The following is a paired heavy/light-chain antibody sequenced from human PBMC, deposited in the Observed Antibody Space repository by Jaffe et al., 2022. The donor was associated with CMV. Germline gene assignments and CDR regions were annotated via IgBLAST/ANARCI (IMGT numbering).Heavy chain of an antibody. J-gene: IGHJ3*02. CDR1: GGSISSSNW. Sequence: QVQLQESGPGLVKPSGTLSLTCAVSGGSISSSNWWSWVRQPPGKGLEWIGEIYHSGSTNYNPPLKSRVTISVDKSKNQFSLKLSSVTAADTAVYYCARDRGGDRRDGVSDRWGFGVIQRRSAFDIWGQGTMVTVSS. CDR3: ARDRGGDRRDGVSDRWGFGVIQRRSAFDI. D-gene: IGHD3-3*01. CDR2: IYHSGST. V-gene: IGHV4-4*02.
Light chain of an antibody. Sequence: DIVMTQSPDSLAVSLGERATINCKSSQSVLYSSNNKNYLAWYQQKPGQPPKLLIYWASTRESGVPDRFSGSGSGTDFTLTISSLQAEDVAVYYCQQYYSTPSPVAFGQGTKVEIK. CDR1: QSVLYSSNNKNY. V-gene: IGKV4-1*01. J-gene: IGKJ1*01. CDR3: QQYYSTPSPVA. CDR2: WAS.